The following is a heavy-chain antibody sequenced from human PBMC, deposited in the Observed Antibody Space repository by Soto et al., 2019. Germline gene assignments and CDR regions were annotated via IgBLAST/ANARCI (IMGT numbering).Heavy chain of an antibody. D-gene: IGHD6-19*01. J-gene: IGHJ4*02. CDR2: INPITGGT. Sequence: GASVKASCTASGYTFASYYIQWVRQAPGQGLEWMGWINPITGGTNYAPKFQGRVTMTRDTSITTAYMELSRLRSDDTAVYYCASAAVTGTAGLDFWGQGTLVTVSS. CDR3: ASAAVTGTAGLDF. V-gene: IGHV1-2*02. CDR1: GYTFASYY.